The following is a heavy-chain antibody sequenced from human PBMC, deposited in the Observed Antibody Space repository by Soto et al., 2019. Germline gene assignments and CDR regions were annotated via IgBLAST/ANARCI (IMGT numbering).Heavy chain of an antibody. D-gene: IGHD6-13*01. J-gene: IGHJ4*02. CDR1: GGSIRSSKW. CDR3: ARDRVAAAGSGY. CDR2: IYHSGST. V-gene: IGHV4-4*02. Sequence: SETMDLTSAVSGGSIRSSKWWSWVRQPPGKGLEWIGEIYHSGSTNYNPSLKSRVTISVDKSKNQFSLKLSSVTAADTAVYYCARDRVAAAGSGYWGQGTLVTVSS.